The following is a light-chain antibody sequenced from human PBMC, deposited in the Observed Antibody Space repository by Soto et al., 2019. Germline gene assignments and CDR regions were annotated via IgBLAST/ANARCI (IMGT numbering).Light chain of an antibody. CDR2: DNN. J-gene: IGLJ3*02. V-gene: IGLV1-51*01. CDR1: SSNIGNND. CDR3: GTWDSGLSAGV. Sequence: QSVLTQPPSVSAAPGQTVTISCSGSSSNIGNNDVSWYQQLPGTAPKLLIYDNNKRPSGIPDRFSGSKSGTSATLGITGLQTGYEADYYCGTWDSGLSAGVFGGGTKLTVL.